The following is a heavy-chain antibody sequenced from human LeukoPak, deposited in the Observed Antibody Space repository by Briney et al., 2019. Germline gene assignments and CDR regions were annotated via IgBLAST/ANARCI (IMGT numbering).Heavy chain of an antibody. D-gene: IGHD5-18*01. CDR2: IWYDGSNK. Sequence: GGSLRLSCAASGFTFSSYAMHWVRQAPGKGLEWVAVIWYDGSNKYYADSVKGRFTISRDNSKNTLYLQMNSLRAEDTAVYYCARDRYTYSYGYPDYWGQGTLVTVSS. CDR1: GFTFSSYA. J-gene: IGHJ4*02. V-gene: IGHV3-33*08. CDR3: ARDRYTYSYGYPDY.